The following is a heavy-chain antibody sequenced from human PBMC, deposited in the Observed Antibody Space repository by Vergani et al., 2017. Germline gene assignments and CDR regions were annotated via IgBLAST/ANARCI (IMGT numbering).Heavy chain of an antibody. Sequence: EVQLLESGGSLKQPGGSVRLSCAASGFTFSTYAMHWVRQAPGKGLEWVSALTGGGGSTYYADSFKGSFIISRDNSRDTLYLQMNSLRPEDTATYYCVNDAGSYEHFFDYWGQGTLVAVSS. CDR2: LTGGGGST. CDR1: GFTFSTYA. J-gene: IGHJ4*02. D-gene: IGHD1-26*01. CDR3: VNDAGSYEHFFDY. V-gene: IGHV3-23*01.